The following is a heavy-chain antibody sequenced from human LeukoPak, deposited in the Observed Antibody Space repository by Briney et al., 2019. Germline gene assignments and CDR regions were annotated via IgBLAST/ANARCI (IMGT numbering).Heavy chain of an antibody. CDR1: GFTFSSYA. CDR3: AKVSGRDGYVERKV. V-gene: IGHV3-23*01. CDR2: ISGSGGST. Sequence: GESLRLSCAASGFTFSSYAMSWVRQAPGKGLEWVSAISGSGGSTYYADSVKGRFTISRDNSKNTLYLQMNSVRTEDTAVYYCAKVSGRDGYVERKVWGQGTLVTVSS. J-gene: IGHJ4*02. D-gene: IGHD5-24*01.